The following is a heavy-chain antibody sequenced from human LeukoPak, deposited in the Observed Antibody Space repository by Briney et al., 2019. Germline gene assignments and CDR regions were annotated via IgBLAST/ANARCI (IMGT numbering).Heavy chain of an antibody. V-gene: IGHV4-59*01. J-gene: IGHJ4*02. Sequence: SETLSLTCTVSGGSIRSYYWSWIRQPPGKGLEWIGYIYYSGSTNYNPSLKSRVTISVDTSKNQFSLKLSSVTAADTAVYYCAGGTAGYYDSSGYRVDYWGQGTLVTVSS. CDR3: AGGTAGYYDSSGYRVDY. D-gene: IGHD3-22*01. CDR2: IYYSGST. CDR1: GGSIRSYY.